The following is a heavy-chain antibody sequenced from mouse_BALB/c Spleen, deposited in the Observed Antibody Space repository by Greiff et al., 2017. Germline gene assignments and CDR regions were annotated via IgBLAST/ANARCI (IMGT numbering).Heavy chain of an antibody. CDR1: GYTFTSYW. CDR2: INPSNGRT. CDR3: ARSGNFRYDAAMDY. J-gene: IGHJ4*01. V-gene: IGHV1S81*02. D-gene: IGHD2-14*01. Sequence: QVQLQQPGAELVKPGASVKLSCKASGYTFTSYWMHWVKQRPGQGLEWIGEINPSNGRTNYNEKFKSKATLTVDKSSSTAYMQLSSLTSEDSAVYYCARSGNFRYDAAMDYWGQGTSVTVSS.